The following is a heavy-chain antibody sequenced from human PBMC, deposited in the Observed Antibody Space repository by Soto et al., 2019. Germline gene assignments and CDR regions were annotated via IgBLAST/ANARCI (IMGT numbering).Heavy chain of an antibody. CDR2: IIPIFGTA. J-gene: IGHJ6*02. V-gene: IGHV1-69*13. CDR3: ARARITIFGVDTYYYYGMDV. CDR1: GGTFSSYA. D-gene: IGHD3-3*01. Sequence: SVKVSCKAPGGTFSSYAISWVRQAPGQGLEWMGGIIPIFGTANYAQKFQGRVTITADESTSTAYMELSSLRSEDTAVYYCARARITIFGVDTYYYYGMDVWGQGTTVTVSS.